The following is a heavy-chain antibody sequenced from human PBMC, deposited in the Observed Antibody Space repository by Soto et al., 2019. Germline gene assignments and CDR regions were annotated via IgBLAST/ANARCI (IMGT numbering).Heavy chain of an antibody. Sequence: GESLKISCKGSGYIFRTSWIGWVRQMPGKGLEWIGTIYPGDSDTKYSSAFRGHVTISADTSVSTAYLQWRSLEATDSAIYYCARYSGSYWHYLDFWGQGTLVTVSS. CDR3: ARYSGSYWHYLDF. D-gene: IGHD1-26*01. J-gene: IGHJ4*02. V-gene: IGHV5-51*01. CDR2: IYPGDSDT. CDR1: GYIFRTSW.